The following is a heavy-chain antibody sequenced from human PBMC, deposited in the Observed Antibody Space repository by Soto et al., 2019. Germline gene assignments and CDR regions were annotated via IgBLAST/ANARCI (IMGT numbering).Heavy chain of an antibody. V-gene: IGHV3-74*01. CDR1: GFTFSYYW. J-gene: IGHJ3*01. D-gene: IGHD1-26*01. CDR2: IHSDGSST. CDR3: GRGDRGAFDL. Sequence: EVQLVESGGGLVQPGESLRLSCAASGFTFSYYWMHWVRQAPGKGLVWVSRIHSDGSSTTYADSVKGRFTISRDNARNTLYLQMNSLRAEDTAVYYCGRGDRGAFDLWGQGTVVTVSS.